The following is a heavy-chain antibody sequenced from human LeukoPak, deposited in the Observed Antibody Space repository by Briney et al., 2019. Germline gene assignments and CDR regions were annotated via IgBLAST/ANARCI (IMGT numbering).Heavy chain of an antibody. J-gene: IGHJ4*02. V-gene: IGHV1-18*01. Sequence: ASVTVSCKASGYTFTSYGISWVRQAPGQGLEWMGWISAYNGNTNYAQKLKGRVTIATETSKSKAYMEVRSLRSDDTALYYCARRSGFGELPNDYWGQGTLVTVSS. CDR1: GYTFTSYG. D-gene: IGHD3-10*01. CDR3: ARRSGFGELPNDY. CDR2: ISAYNGNT.